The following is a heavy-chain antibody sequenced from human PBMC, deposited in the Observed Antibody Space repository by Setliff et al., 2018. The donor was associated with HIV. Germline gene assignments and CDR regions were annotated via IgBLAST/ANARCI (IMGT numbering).Heavy chain of an antibody. J-gene: IGHJ4*02. CDR2: IYSGGDS. D-gene: IGHD3-10*01. CDR1: GFSVSNYY. V-gene: IGHV3-66*02. CDR3: ARSRLYNAALDY. Sequence: QPGGSLRLSCAASGFSVSNYYMAWVRQAPGKGLEWVSTIYSGGDSYHADSVKGRFTLSRDNSKNTLYLQMDSLRPEDTAIYYCARSRLYNAALDYWGQGTLVTVSS.